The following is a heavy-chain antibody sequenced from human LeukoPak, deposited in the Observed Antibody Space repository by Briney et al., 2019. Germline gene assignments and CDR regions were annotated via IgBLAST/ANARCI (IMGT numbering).Heavy chain of an antibody. CDR3: ARLSVDTAMVRGRYYFDY. Sequence: SETLSLTCTVSGGSISSYYWSWIRQPPGKGLEWIGYIYYSGSTNYNPSLKSRVTISVDTSKNQFSLKLSSVTAADTAVYYCARLSVDTAMVRGRYYFDYRGQGTLVTVSS. J-gene: IGHJ4*02. D-gene: IGHD5-18*01. V-gene: IGHV4-59*08. CDR2: IYYSGST. CDR1: GGSISSYY.